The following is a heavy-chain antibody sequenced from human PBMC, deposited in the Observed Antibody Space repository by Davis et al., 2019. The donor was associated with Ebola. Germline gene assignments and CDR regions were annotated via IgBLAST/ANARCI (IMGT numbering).Heavy chain of an antibody. Sequence: AASVKVSCKASGYTFTSYTMHWVRQAPGQRLEWMGWINAGNGNRKYSQKFQGRVTITRDTSASTAYMELSSLRSEDTAVYYCARARAWYSGTSYGMDVWGQGTTVTVSS. J-gene: IGHJ6*02. CDR3: ARARAWYSGTSYGMDV. CDR1: GYTFTSYT. V-gene: IGHV1-3*01. CDR2: INAGNGNR. D-gene: IGHD1-26*01.